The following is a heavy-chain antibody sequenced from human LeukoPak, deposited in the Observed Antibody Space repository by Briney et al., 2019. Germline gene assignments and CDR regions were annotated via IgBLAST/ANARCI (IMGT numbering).Heavy chain of an antibody. Sequence: GGSLRLSCAASEFIFSNYWMHWVRQAPGKGLVWVSRINSDGSFASYADSVKGRFTISRDNAKNTLYLQMNSLRAEDTTIYYCARVQVLGTYDWFDPWGQGTLVTVSS. CDR3: ARVQVLGTYDWFDP. CDR1: EFIFSNYW. J-gene: IGHJ5*02. D-gene: IGHD4/OR15-4a*01. CDR2: INSDGSFA. V-gene: IGHV3-74*01.